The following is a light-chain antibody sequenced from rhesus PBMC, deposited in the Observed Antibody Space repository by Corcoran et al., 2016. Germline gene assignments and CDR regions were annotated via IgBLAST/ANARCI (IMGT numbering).Light chain of an antibody. Sequence: DIQMTQSPSSLSASVGDTVTITCRASQSFSSSLAWYQQKPGKAPKLLIYSASSLQSGVPARFSGSKSGTDFTLTLSSLQPEDIASYYCQQYYSYPLTFGPGPKLDIK. CDR2: SAS. CDR3: QQYYSYPLT. CDR1: QSFSSS. V-gene: IGKV1-46*01. J-gene: IGKJ3*01.